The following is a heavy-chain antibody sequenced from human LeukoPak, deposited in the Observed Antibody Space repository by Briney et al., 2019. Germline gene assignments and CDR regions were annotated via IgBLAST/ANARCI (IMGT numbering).Heavy chain of an antibody. CDR2: IFYSGSP. J-gene: IGHJ5*02. Sequence: SETLSLTCTVSGGSISSGNHYWGWIRQPPGKGLEWIGSIFYSGSPYYNPSLKSRVTISVDRSKNQFSLKLSSVTAADTAVYYCARDLWEVTWGQGTLVTVSS. V-gene: IGHV4-39*07. CDR3: ARDLWEVT. CDR1: GGSISSGNHY. D-gene: IGHD3-16*01.